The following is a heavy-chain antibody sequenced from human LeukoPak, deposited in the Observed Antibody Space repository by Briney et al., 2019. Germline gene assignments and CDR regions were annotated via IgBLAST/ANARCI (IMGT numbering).Heavy chain of an antibody. J-gene: IGHJ6*02. CDR2: IHYSGST. D-gene: IGHD1-1*01. CDR1: GGSISSGGYY. CDR3: ARGEGADWNGGMDV. Sequence: SETLSLTCTVSGGSISSGGYYWSWIRQHPGKGLEWIGYIHYSGSTYYNPSLKGRVTISVDTSKNQFSLKLSSVTAADTAVYYCARGEGADWNGGMDVWGQGTTVTVSS. V-gene: IGHV4-31*03.